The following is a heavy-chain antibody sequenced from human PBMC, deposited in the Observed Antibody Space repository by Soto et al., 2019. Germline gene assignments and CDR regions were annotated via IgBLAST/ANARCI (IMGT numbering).Heavy chain of an antibody. V-gene: IGHV5-51*01. Sequence: GESLKISCKGSGYSFTSYWIGWVRQMPGKGLEWMGIIYPGDSDTRYSPSFQGQVTTSADKSISTAYLQWSSLKASDTAMYYCARHYDSSSLEYYYYGMDVWGQGTTVTVSS. J-gene: IGHJ6*02. CDR2: IYPGDSDT. D-gene: IGHD3-22*01. CDR1: GYSFTSYW. CDR3: ARHYDSSSLEYYYYGMDV.